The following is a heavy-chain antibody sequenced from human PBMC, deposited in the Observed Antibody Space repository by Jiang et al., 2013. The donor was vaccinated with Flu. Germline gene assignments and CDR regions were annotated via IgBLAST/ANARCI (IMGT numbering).Heavy chain of an antibody. V-gene: IGHV5-51*01. CDR3: ATYYYDSSGYRSWADAFDI. J-gene: IGHJ3*02. D-gene: IGHD3-22*01. CDR2: IYPGDSDT. Sequence: GAEVKKPGESLKISCKGSGYSFTSYWIGWVRQMPGKGLEWMGIIYPGDSDTRYSPSFQGQVTISADKSISTAYLQWSSLKASDTAMYYCATYYYDSSGYRSWADAFDIWGQGTMVTVSS. CDR1: GYSFTSYW.